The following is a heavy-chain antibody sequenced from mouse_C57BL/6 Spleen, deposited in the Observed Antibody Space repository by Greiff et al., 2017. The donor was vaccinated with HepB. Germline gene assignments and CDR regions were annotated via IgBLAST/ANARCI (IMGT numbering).Heavy chain of an antibody. J-gene: IGHJ2*01. D-gene: IGHD1-1*01. CDR1: GYTFTSYW. V-gene: IGHV1-59*01. CDR2: IDPSDSYT. CDR3: ARSDSSYVDY. Sequence: VQLQQSGAELVRPGTSVKLSCKASGYTFTSYWMHWVKQRPGQGLEWIGVIDPSDSYTNYNQKFKGKATLTVDTSSSTAYMQLSSLTSEDSAVYYCARSDSSYVDYWGQGTTLTVSS.